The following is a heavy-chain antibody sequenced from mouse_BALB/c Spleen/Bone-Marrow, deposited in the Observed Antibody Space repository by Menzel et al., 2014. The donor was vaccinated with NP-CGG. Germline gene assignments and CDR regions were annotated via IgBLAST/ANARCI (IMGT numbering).Heavy chain of an antibody. CDR3: ARRGYYYGSSYVDY. CDR2: IYPGDGDT. Sequence: VMLVESGAELVRPGSSVKISCKASGYAFSSYWMNWVKQRPGQGLEWIGQIYPGDGDTNYNGKLKGKATLTADKSSSTAYMQLSSLTSEDSAVYFCARRGYYYGSSYVDYWGQGTTLTVSS. D-gene: IGHD1-1*01. J-gene: IGHJ2*01. CDR1: GYAFSSYW. V-gene: IGHV1-80*01.